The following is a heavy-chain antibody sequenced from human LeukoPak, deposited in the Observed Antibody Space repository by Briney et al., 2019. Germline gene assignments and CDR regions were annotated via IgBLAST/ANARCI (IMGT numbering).Heavy chain of an antibody. D-gene: IGHD6-13*01. Sequence: PSETLSLTCTVSGGSISTSSYYWGWIRQPPGKGLEWIGSIYYSGKTYYNPSLKSRVTISVDTSKDQFSLKLSSVTAADTAVYYCARISVYSSSWYGDYWGQGSLVTVSS. J-gene: IGHJ4*02. CDR1: GGSISTSSYY. CDR3: ARISVYSSSWYGDY. V-gene: IGHV4-39*07. CDR2: IYYSGKT.